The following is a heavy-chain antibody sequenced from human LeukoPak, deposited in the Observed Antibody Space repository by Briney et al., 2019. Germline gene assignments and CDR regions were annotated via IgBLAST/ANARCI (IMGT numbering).Heavy chain of an antibody. CDR2: IYTSGST. J-gene: IGHJ5*02. Sequence: PSETLSLTCTVSGGSISSGSYYWSWIRQPAGKGLEWIGRIYTSGSTNYNPSLKSRVTISVDTSKNQFSLKLSSVTAADTAVYYCARAGWGAAGMFDPWGQGTLVTVSS. D-gene: IGHD6-13*01. CDR3: ARAGWGAAGMFDP. CDR1: GGSISSGSYY. V-gene: IGHV4-61*02.